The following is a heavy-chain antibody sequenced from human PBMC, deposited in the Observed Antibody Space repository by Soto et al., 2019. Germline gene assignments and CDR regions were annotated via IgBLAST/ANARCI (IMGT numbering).Heavy chain of an antibody. Sequence: QVQLVESGGGVVQPGRSLRLSCAASGFMFSSYGMHWVRQAPGKGLEWVSAVSSDGNNKDYTDSVKGRFTISRDNSKNTLYLQMNSLRPEDTAVYFCAKALTGYNCASFDFWGQGTLVTVSS. J-gene: IGHJ4*02. CDR3: AKALTGYNCASFDF. V-gene: IGHV3-30*18. CDR1: GFMFSSYG. CDR2: VSSDGNNK. D-gene: IGHD1-1*01.